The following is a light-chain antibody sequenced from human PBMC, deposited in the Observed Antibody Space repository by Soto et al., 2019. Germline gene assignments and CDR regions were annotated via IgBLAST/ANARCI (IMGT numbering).Light chain of an antibody. J-gene: IGKJ4*01. CDR2: SAS. Sequence: IQLTQSPSSLSASAGDRVTIACRASESISNYLNWYQLKPGEAPKVLIYSASTLRGGVPSRFSGTGSGTDFTLTISSLQPEDVATYCCQQTFSNLISFGGGTKVEIK. CDR1: ESISNY. V-gene: IGKV1-39*01. CDR3: QQTFSNLIS.